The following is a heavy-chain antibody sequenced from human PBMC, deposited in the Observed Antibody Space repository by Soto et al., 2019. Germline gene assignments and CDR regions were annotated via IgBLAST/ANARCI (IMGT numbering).Heavy chain of an antibody. CDR2: INHSGST. D-gene: IGHD6-13*01. V-gene: IGHV4-34*01. Sequence: SETLSLTCAVYGGSFSGYYWSWIRQPPGKGLEWIGEINHSGSTNYNPSLKSRVTISVDTSKNQFSLKLSSVTAADTAVYYCAGQYSSSWYHWFDPWGQGTLVTV. CDR1: GGSFSGYY. CDR3: AGQYSSSWYHWFDP. J-gene: IGHJ5*02.